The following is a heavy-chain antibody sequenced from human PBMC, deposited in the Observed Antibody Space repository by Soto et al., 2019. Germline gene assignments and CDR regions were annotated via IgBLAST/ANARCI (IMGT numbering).Heavy chain of an antibody. V-gene: IGHV3-74*01. D-gene: IGHD2-15*01. CDR3: SVVVVADTRNYLGY. Sequence: GRSLRLSCAASGFTFSSYWMHWVRQAPWKGLVWVSRINSDGSSTNYADSVKGRFTISRDNAKNTLYLQMSSLRAEDTAVYYCSVVVVADTRNYLGYWGRGTMVTVSS. CDR1: GFTFSSYW. CDR2: INSDGSST. J-gene: IGHJ4*02.